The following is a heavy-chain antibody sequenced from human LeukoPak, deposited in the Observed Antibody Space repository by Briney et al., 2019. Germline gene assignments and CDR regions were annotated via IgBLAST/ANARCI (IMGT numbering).Heavy chain of an antibody. CDR3: ARRVAAAGHFDY. D-gene: IGHD6-13*01. CDR2: IYYSGST. CDR1: GGSISGSNYY. J-gene: IGHJ4*02. V-gene: IGHV4-39*01. Sequence: PSETLSLTCTVSGGSISGSNYYWGWIRQPPGKGLEWIGSIYYSGSTYYNPSLKSRVTISVDMSKNQFSLKLSSVTAADTAVYYCARRVAAAGHFDYWGQGTLVTVSS.